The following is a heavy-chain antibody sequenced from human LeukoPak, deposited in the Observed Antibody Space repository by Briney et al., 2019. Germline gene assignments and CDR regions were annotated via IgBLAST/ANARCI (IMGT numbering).Heavy chain of an antibody. CDR1: GYTFTSYY. J-gene: IGHJ6*02. CDR2: INPSGGST. V-gene: IGHV1-46*01. Sequence: GASVKVSCKASGYTFTSYYMHWVRQAPGQGLEWMGIINPSGGSTSYAQKFQGRVTMTRDTSTSTVYMELSSLRSEDTAVYYCARGPLYYDFWSGYYSSYYGMDVWGQGTTVTVSS. D-gene: IGHD3-3*01. CDR3: ARGPLYYDFWSGYYSSYYGMDV.